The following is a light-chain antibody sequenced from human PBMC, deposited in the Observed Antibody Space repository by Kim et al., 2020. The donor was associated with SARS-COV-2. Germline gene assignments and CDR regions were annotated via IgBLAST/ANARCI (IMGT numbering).Light chain of an antibody. CDR3: SSYTSSSTWV. Sequence: GQSITISCTGTSSDVGGYNYVSWYQQHPGKAPKLMIYDVSNRPSGVSNRFSGAKSGNTASLTISGLQAEDEADYYCSSYTSSSTWVFGGGTQRIVL. CDR1: SSDVGGYNY. V-gene: IGLV2-14*03. J-gene: IGLJ3*02. CDR2: DVS.